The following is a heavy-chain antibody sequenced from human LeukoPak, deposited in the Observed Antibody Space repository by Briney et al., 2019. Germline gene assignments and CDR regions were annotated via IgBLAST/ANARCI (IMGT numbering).Heavy chain of an antibody. J-gene: IGHJ4*02. V-gene: IGHV1-2*02. CDR1: GYTFTRYY. CDR3: ARDSVRFGELSKSDY. Sequence: ASVKVSCKASGYTFTRYYMHWVRQAPGQGLEWMGWINPNSGGANYAQKFQGRVTMTRDTSISTAYMELSRLRSDDTAVYYCARDSVRFGELSKSDYWGQGTLVTVSS. CDR2: INPNSGGA. D-gene: IGHD3-10*01.